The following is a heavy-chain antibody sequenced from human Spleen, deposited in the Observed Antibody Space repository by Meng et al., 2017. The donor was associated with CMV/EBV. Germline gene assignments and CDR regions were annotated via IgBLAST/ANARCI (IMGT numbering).Heavy chain of an antibody. CDR3: ARDLRFLEWLLSPYGMDV. Sequence: GGSLRLSCAASGFTFSSYWMHWVRQAPGKGLVWVSRISSDGSSTSYADSVKGRFTISRDNAKSTLFLQMNSLRAEDTAIYYCARDLRFLEWLLSPYGMDVWGQGTTVTV. D-gene: IGHD3-3*01. V-gene: IGHV3-74*01. CDR1: GFTFSSYW. J-gene: IGHJ6*02. CDR2: ISSDGSST.